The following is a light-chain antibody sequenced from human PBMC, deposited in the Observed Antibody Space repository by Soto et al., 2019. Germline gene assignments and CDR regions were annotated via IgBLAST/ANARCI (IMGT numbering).Light chain of an antibody. V-gene: IGLV2-11*01. Sequence: QSARTQPRSVSGSPGQSVTISCTGTSSDVGGNNYVSWYQQHPGKVPKLIIYDVTERPSGVPYRFSGSKSGNTAFLTISGLQSEDEADYYCCSYVGSHISWVFGGGTKLTVL. CDR1: SSDVGGNNY. J-gene: IGLJ3*02. CDR3: CSYVGSHISWV. CDR2: DVT.